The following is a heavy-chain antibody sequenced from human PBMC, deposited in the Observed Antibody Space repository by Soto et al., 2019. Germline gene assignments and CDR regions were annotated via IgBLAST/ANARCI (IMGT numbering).Heavy chain of an antibody. Sequence: PSETLSLTCTVSGGSISSSSYYWGWIRQPPGKGLEWIGSIYYSWSTYYNPSLKSRVTISVDTSKNQFSLKLSSVTAADTAVYYCARVGMFYGMDVWGQGTTVTVSS. CDR3: ARVGMFYGMDV. J-gene: IGHJ6*02. D-gene: IGHD3-10*02. V-gene: IGHV4-39*01. CDR2: IYYSWST. CDR1: GGSISSSSYY.